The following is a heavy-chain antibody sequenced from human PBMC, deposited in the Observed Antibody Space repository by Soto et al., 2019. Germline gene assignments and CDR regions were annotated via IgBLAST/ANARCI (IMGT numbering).Heavy chain of an antibody. D-gene: IGHD6-6*01. CDR3: ARAGDEYSSSSSSFFDY. CDR2: IYYSGST. J-gene: IGHJ4*02. Sequence: SETLSLTCTVSGGSISSYYWSWIRQPPGKGPEWIGYIYYSGSTNYNPSLKSRVTISVDTSKNQFSLKLSSVTAADTAVYYCARAGDEYSSSSSSFFDYWGQGTLVTVSS. CDR1: GGSISSYY. V-gene: IGHV4-59*01.